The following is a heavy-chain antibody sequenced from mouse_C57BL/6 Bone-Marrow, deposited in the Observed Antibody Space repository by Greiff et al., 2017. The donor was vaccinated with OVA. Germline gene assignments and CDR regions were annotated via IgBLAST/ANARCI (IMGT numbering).Heavy chain of an antibody. CDR2: IDPENGDT. Sequence: EVQLQQSGAELVRPGASVKLSCTASGFNIKDDYMHWVKQRPEQGLEWIGWIDPENGDTEYASEFQGKATITADTSSNTAYLQLSSLTSEDTAVYDCTTGRGFSTTVVENWYFDVWGTGTTVTVSS. CDR1: GFNIKDDY. J-gene: IGHJ1*03. V-gene: IGHV14-4*01. D-gene: IGHD1-1*01. CDR3: TTGRGFSTTVVENWYFDV.